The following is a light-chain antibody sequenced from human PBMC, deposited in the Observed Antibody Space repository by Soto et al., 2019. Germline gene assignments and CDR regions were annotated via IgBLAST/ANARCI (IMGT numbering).Light chain of an antibody. CDR2: DVT. Sequence: QSALTQPRSVSGSPGQSVTISCTGTSSDVGGYNYVSWYQQHPDKVPKLMIFDVTTRPSGVPDRFSGSKSGYTASLTISGLQAEDEADYYCCSYAGRYSWVFGGGTKLTVL. CDR1: SSDVGGYNY. J-gene: IGLJ3*02. V-gene: IGLV2-11*01. CDR3: CSYAGRYSWV.